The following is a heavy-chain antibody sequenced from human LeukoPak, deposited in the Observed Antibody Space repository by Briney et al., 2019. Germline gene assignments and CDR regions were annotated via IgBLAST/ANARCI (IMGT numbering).Heavy chain of an antibody. Sequence: ASVKVSCKVSGYTLTELSMHWVRQAPGKGLEWMGGFDPEDGETIYAQKFQGRATMTEDTSTDTAYMELSSLRSEDTAVYYCATDYYDSSGDYFDYWGQGTLVTVSS. CDR3: ATDYYDSSGDYFDY. D-gene: IGHD3-22*01. CDR1: GYTLTELS. CDR2: FDPEDGET. J-gene: IGHJ4*02. V-gene: IGHV1-24*01.